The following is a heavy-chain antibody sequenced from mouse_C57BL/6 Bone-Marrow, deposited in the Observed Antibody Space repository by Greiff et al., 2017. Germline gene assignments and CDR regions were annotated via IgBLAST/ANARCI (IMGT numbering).Heavy chain of an antibody. V-gene: IGHV2-2*01. J-gene: IGHJ2*01. D-gene: IGHD1-3*01. Sequence: VKLMEPGPGLVQPSQCLSITCTVSGFSLTSYGVHWVRQSPGKGLEWLGVIWRCGSTDYNAALISRLSISKDNSKSRVFVKLISLQADDTAIYYCARMGYNYYFDYWGQVTTLTVSS. CDR2: IWRCGST. CDR1: GFSLTSYG. CDR3: ARMGYNYYFDY.